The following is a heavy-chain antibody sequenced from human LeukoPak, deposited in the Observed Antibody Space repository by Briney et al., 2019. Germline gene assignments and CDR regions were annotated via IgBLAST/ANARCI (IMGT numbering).Heavy chain of an antibody. D-gene: IGHD6-13*01. CDR3: ARDPIASAASGGDS. V-gene: IGHV3-21*01. Sequence: GGSLRLSCAVSGFTFSSHNMNWVRQAPGKGLEWVSSITSRSSYTYYADSMKGRFTISRDNAKNSLYLQMNSLRAEDTAIYYCARDPIASAASGGDSWGQGTLVTVSS. J-gene: IGHJ4*02. CDR2: ITSRSSYT. CDR1: GFTFSSHN.